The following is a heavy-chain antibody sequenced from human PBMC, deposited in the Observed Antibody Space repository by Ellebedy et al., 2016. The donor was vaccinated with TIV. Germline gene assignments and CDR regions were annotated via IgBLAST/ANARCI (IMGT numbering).Heavy chain of an antibody. CDR3: AREVLLWFGELFPNWYFDL. D-gene: IGHD3-10*01. CDR1: GGSFSGYY. CDR2: INHSGST. J-gene: IGHJ2*01. V-gene: IGHV4-34*01. Sequence: SETLSLTCAVYGGSFSGYYWSWIRQPPGKGLEWIGEINHSGSTNYNPSLKSRVTISVDTSKNQFSLKLSSVTAADTVVYYCAREVLLWFGELFPNWYFDLWGRGTLVTVSS.